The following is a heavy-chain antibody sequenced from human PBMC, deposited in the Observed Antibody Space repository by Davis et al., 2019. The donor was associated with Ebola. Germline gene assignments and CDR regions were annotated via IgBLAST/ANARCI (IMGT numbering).Heavy chain of an antibody. Sequence: KVSCKASGYTFTSYWIGWVRQMPGKGLEWMGIIYPGDSDIRYRPSFEGQVTISVDRSSSTAYLQWSSLKASDSAMYYCARQEALYGSIDNWGQGTLVTVSS. D-gene: IGHD2/OR15-2a*01. CDR1: GYTFTSYW. CDR3: ARQEALYGSIDN. CDR2: IYPGDSDI. V-gene: IGHV5-51*01. J-gene: IGHJ4*02.